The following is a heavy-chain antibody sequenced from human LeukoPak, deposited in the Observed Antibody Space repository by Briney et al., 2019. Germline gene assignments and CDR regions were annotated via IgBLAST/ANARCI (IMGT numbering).Heavy chain of an antibody. J-gene: IGHJ4*02. Sequence: KTSETLSLTCTVSGGSLSTTSWWVWLRQPPGKGLEWIGEVYYTGGGNNNYNPSLKSRATISIDTSRNQFSLELTSVTAADTAVYYCARIGAAGTRYYFDYWSQGTLVTVSS. D-gene: IGHD6-13*01. CDR1: GGSLSTTSW. CDR3: ARIGAAGTRYYFDY. CDR2: VYYTGGGNN. V-gene: IGHV4-4*02.